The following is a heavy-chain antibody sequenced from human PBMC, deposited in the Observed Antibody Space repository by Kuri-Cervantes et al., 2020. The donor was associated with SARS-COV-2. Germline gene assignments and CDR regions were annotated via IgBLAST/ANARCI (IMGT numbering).Heavy chain of an antibody. D-gene: IGHD6-13*01. Sequence: GGSLRLSCTASGFTFSTYWMHWVRQLPGKGLVWVSAISGSGGSTYYADSVKGRFTISRDNSKNTLYLQTNSLRAEDTAAYYCAKAGRRIAAAQFDYWGQGTLVTVSS. CDR1: GFTFSTYW. CDR2: ISGSGGST. V-gene: IGHV3-23*01. CDR3: AKAGRRIAAAQFDY. J-gene: IGHJ4*02.